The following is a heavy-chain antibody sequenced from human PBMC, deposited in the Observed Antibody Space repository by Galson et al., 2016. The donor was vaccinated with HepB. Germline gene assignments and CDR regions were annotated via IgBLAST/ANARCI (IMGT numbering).Heavy chain of an antibody. Sequence: SVKVSCKASGYTFSGYYMHWVRQAPGQGLEWMGWINPNSGGTNYAQKFQGRVTMTRDTSFSTAYMELSRLRSDDTAVYYCARDRYYGSGRGMDVWGRGTTVTGSA. D-gene: IGHD3-10*01. J-gene: IGHJ6*04. V-gene: IGHV1-2*02. CDR3: ARDRYYGSGRGMDV. CDR1: GYTFSGYY. CDR2: INPNSGGT.